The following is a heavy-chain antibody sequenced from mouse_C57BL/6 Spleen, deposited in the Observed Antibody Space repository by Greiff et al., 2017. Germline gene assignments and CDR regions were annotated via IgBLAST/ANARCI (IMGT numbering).Heavy chain of an antibody. V-gene: IGHV1-39*01. CDR2: INPNYGTT. Sequence: VQLQQSGPELVKPGASVKISCKASGYSFTDYNMNWVKQSNGQCLEWIGVINPNYGTTSYNQKFKGKATLTVDQSSSTASMQLNSLTSEDSAVYYCARGDYYGSSPFAYWGQGILVTVSA. CDR3: ARGDYYGSSPFAY. J-gene: IGHJ3*01. D-gene: IGHD1-1*01. CDR1: GYSFTDYN.